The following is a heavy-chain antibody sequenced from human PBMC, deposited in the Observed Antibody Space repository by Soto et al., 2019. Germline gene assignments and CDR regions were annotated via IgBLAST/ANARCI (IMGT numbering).Heavy chain of an antibody. J-gene: IGHJ4*02. Sequence: SCKASGFTFSSYTMTWVRQAPGKGLEWVSSISSSSSYIYHADSVKGRFTISRDNAKNSLYLQMNSLRAEDTAVYYCARFGYTTEAHWGQGTLVTVSS. CDR2: ISSSSSYI. CDR1: GFTFSSYT. CDR3: ARFGYTTEAH. D-gene: IGHD5-12*01. V-gene: IGHV3-21*01.